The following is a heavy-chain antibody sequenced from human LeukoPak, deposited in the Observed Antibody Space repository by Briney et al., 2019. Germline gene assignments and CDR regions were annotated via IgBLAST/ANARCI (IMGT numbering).Heavy chain of an antibody. J-gene: IGHJ6*02. CDR3: ARDEQWLVPISRPFYGMDV. Sequence: ASVKVSCKASGYTFTSSGISWVRQAPGQGLEWMGWINTYNGNTNYAQKLQGRVTMTTDTPTSTAYMELRSLRSDNTAVYYCARDEQWLVPISRPFYGMDVWGQGTTVTVSS. D-gene: IGHD6-19*01. CDR1: GYTFTSSG. CDR2: INTYNGNT. V-gene: IGHV1-18*01.